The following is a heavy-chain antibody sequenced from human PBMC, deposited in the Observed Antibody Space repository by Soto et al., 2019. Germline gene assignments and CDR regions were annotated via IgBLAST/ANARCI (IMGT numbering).Heavy chain of an antibody. D-gene: IGHD3-22*01. J-gene: IGHJ5*02. CDR2: IYPGDSNI. V-gene: IGHV5-51*01. Sequence: PGESLKISCKGSGYNFNTYCIGWVRQMPGKGLQWMGIIYPGDSNIIYSPSFQGLVTISVDKSITTAYLQWSSLKASDSAIYYCARCDYDSTLGASNWFNPWGQGTLVTVSS. CDR1: GYNFNTYC. CDR3: ARCDYDSTLGASNWFNP.